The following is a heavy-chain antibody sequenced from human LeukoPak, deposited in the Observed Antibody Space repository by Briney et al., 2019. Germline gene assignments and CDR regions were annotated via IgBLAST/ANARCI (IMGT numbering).Heavy chain of an antibody. CDR2: IYYSGST. J-gene: IGHJ3*02. CDR1: GGSISNYY. CDR3: ARGIIGVAITGAFDI. V-gene: IGHV4-59*01. D-gene: IGHD3-3*02. Sequence: SETLSLTCTVSGGSISNYYWNWIRQPPGRGLEWIGYIYYSGSTSYNPSPKSRVTISVDTSKSHFSLKLSSVTAADTAIYYCARGIIGVAITGAFDIWGQGTMVTVS.